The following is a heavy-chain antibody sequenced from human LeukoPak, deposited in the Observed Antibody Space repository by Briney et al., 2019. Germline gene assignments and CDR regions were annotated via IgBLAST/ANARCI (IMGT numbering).Heavy chain of an antibody. J-gene: IGHJ4*02. CDR1: GGSFSGYY. Sequence: SETLSLTCAVYGGSFSGYYWSWIRQPPGKGLEWIGEINHSGSTNYNPSLKSRVTISVDTSKNQFSLKLSSVTAADTAVYYCAGTVDSSGWYRVGLDYWGQGTLVTVSS. CDR2: INHSGST. D-gene: IGHD6-19*01. CDR3: AGTVDSSGWYRVGLDY. V-gene: IGHV4-34*01.